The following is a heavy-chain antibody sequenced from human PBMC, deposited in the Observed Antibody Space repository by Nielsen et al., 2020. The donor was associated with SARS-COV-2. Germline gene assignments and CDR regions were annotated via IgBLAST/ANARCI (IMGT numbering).Heavy chain of an antibody. V-gene: IGHV3-21*04. CDR3: AKDKSDSVAGFDAFDI. J-gene: IGHJ3*02. D-gene: IGHD6-19*01. Sequence: GGSLRLSCAASGFTFSSYSTNWVRQAPGKGLEWVSSISSSSSYIYYADSVKGRFTISRDNAKNSLYLQMNSLRAEDTAAYYCAKDKSDSVAGFDAFDIWGQGTMVTVSS. CDR1: GFTFSSYS. CDR2: ISSSSSYI.